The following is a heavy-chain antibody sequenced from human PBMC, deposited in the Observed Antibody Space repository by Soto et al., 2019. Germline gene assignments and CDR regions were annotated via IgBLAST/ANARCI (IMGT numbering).Heavy chain of an antibody. CDR3: ERTSVNWGSRGLVDY. CDR2: LYWDDDK. J-gene: IGHJ4*02. D-gene: IGHD7-27*01. CDR1: GFSLSTSGVG. Sequence: QITLKESGPTLVKPTQTLTLTCTFSGFSLSTSGVGVGWIRQPPGKALEWLAFLYWDDDKRYSPSLKSRLTINKDTSKNQVLLTMTNMDPVDTATYYCERTSVNWGSRGLVDYWGQGTLVTVAS. V-gene: IGHV2-5*02.